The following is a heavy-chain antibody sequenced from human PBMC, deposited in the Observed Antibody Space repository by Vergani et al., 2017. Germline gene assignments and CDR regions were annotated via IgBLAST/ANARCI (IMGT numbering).Heavy chain of an antibody. Sequence: QVQLVESGGGLVKPGGSLRLSCAASGFTFSDYYMSWIRQAPGKGLEWVSYISSSGSTIYYADSVKGRFTISRDNAKNSLYLQMNSLRAEDTAVYYCARASGLWSGYYRAYYYYMDVWGKGTTVTVSS. V-gene: IGHV3-11*01. D-gene: IGHD3-3*01. CDR1: GFTFSDYY. J-gene: IGHJ6*03. CDR2: ISSSGSTI. CDR3: ARASGLWSGYYRAYYYYMDV.